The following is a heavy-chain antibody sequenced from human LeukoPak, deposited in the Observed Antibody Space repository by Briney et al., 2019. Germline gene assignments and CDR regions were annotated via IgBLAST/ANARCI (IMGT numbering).Heavy chain of an antibody. CDR2: IYYSGST. V-gene: IGHV4-39*01. D-gene: IGHD1-26*01. J-gene: IGHJ4*02. CDR1: GGSISSSSYY. CDR3: ARTVGTSDY. Sequence: SETLSLTCTVSGGSISSSSYYWGGIRQPRGKGLEWIGSIYYSGSTYYNPSLKSRVTISVDTSKNQFSLKLSSVTAADTSVYYCARTVGTSDYWGQGTLVTVSS.